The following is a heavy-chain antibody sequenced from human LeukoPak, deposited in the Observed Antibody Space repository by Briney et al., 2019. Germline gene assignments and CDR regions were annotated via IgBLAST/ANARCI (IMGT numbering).Heavy chain of an antibody. CDR2: IYYSGST. CDR1: GGSISSSSYY. V-gene: IGHV4-39*07. Sequence: SETLSLTCTVSGGSISSSSYYWGWIRQPPGKGLEWIGSIYYSGSTYYNPSLKSRVTISVDTSKNQFSLKLSSVTAADTAVYYCARDGAEEYAFDIWGQGTMVTVSS. J-gene: IGHJ3*02. D-gene: IGHD1-26*01. CDR3: ARDGAEEYAFDI.